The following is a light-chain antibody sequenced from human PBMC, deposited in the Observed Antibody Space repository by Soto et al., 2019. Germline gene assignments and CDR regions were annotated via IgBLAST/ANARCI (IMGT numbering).Light chain of an antibody. J-gene: IGKJ3*01. V-gene: IGKV3-20*01. CDR3: QQYCSSLFT. Sequence: DIVLTQSPGTLSLSPGERATLSCRASQSVSSSYLAWYQQKPGQAPRLLIYGASSRATGITDRFSGSGSGTDFTLTISRLEPEDFAVYYCQQYCSSLFTFGPGTKVDIK. CDR1: QSVSSSY. CDR2: GAS.